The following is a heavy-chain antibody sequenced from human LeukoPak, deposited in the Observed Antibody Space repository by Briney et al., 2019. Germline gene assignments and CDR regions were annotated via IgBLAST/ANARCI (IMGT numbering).Heavy chain of an antibody. CDR2: ISAYNGNT. CDR3: ARDHYYDSSGYPDY. CDR1: GYTFTSYG. J-gene: IGHJ4*02. V-gene: IGHV1-18*01. Sequence: ASVKVSCKAPGYTFTSYGISWVRQAPGQGLEWMGWISAYNGNTNYAQKLQGRVTMTTDTSTSTAYMELRSLRSDDTAVYYCARDHYYDSSGYPDYWGQGTLVTVSS. D-gene: IGHD3-22*01.